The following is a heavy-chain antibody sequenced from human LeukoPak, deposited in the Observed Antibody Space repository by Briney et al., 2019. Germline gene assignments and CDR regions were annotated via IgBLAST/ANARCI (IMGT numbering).Heavy chain of an antibody. V-gene: IGHV3-21*01. CDR3: ARDQGAYCGGDCYLGFDY. Sequence: GGSLRLSCAASGFTFSSYTMNWVRQAPGKGLEWVSSIAGSSGYISYADSVKGRFTISRDNAKKSLYLQMTGLTAEDTAVYYCARDQGAYCGGDCYLGFDYWGRGTLVTVSS. CDR2: IAGSSGYI. J-gene: IGHJ4*01. D-gene: IGHD2-21*02. CDR1: GFTFSSYT.